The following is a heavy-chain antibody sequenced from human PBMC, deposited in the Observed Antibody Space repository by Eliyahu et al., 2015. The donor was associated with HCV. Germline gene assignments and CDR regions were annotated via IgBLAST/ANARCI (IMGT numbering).Heavy chain of an antibody. D-gene: IGHD3-10*01. J-gene: IGHJ6*04. CDR3: ARPGSSALNYGMDV. CDR1: GDXFSSXX. Sequence: QVQLVQSGAEVKKPGSSVKVSCKAXGDXFSSXXINWVRQAPGQGLEWMGGIVPIFAAPNYAQKFQGRLTISADDSTNTVYMALSSLGSDDTAVYFCARPGSSALNYGMDVWGXGTTVTVSS. CDR2: IVPIFAAP. V-gene: IGHV1-69*01.